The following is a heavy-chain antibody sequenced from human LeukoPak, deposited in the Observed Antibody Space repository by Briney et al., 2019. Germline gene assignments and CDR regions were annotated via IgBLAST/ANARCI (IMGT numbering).Heavy chain of an antibody. J-gene: IGHJ4*02. V-gene: IGHV1-8*01. CDR3: ARVDPRLGYSGYDWHY. Sequence: ASVKVSCKASGYTYTSYDINWVRQATGQGLEWMGWMNPNSGNTGYAQKFQGRVTMTWNTSISTAYMELSSLRSEDTAVYYCARVDPRLGYSGYDWHYWGQGTLVTVSS. CDR2: MNPNSGNT. D-gene: IGHD5-12*01. CDR1: GYTYTSYD.